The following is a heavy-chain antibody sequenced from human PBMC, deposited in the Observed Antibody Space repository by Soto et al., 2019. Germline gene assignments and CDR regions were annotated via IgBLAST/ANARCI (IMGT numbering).Heavy chain of an antibody. CDR3: VRGGGGGLFDP. CDR1: GFTFGDSY. CDR2: ISPGSRYP. V-gene: IGHV3-11*06. D-gene: IGHD2-15*01. J-gene: IGHJ5*02. Sequence: QVQLVESGGGLVPPGGSLRLSCAGSGFTFGDSYMSWIRQAPGKGLEWLSYISPGSRYPAYADSVKGRFTISRDNAKRSLYLQMMSLTVEDTAIYYCVRGGGGGLFDPWGQGPMVTVSS.